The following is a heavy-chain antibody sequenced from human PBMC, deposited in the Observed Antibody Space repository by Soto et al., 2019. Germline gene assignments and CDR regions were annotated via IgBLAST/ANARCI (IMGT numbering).Heavy chain of an antibody. V-gene: IGHV3-30*18. CDR2: ISYDGSRE. CDR3: AKDRVESGLGEIDY. D-gene: IGHD3-16*01. Sequence: GSLRLSCAASGFTFRSHGMHWVRQAPGKGLEWVAIISYDGSREYYADSVKGRFTISRDNSKNTLFLQMNSLRAEDTAVYFCAKDRVESGLGEIDYWGQGTLVTVSS. J-gene: IGHJ4*02. CDR1: GFTFRSHG.